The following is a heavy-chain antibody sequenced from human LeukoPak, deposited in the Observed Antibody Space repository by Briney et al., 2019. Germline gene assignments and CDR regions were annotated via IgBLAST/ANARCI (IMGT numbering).Heavy chain of an antibody. CDR1: GYTFTNYG. Sequence: ASVKVSCKTSGYTFTNYGISWVRQAPGQGLEWMGWISPYNGNTNYAQKLQGRVTMTTDTSTSTAYMELRSLRSDDTAVYYCARVSVSSNWNCFDPWGQGTLVTVSS. J-gene: IGHJ5*02. CDR3: ARVSVSSNWNCFDP. CDR2: ISPYNGNT. D-gene: IGHD1-1*01. V-gene: IGHV1-18*01.